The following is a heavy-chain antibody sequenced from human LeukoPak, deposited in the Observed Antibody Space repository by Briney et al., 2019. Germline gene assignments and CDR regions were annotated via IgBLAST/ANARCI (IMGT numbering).Heavy chain of an antibody. Sequence: GGSVKLSCAASGFTFSSYAMSWVRQAPGKGLEWISAISGSGGSTYYADSVKGRFTISRDNSKNTLYLQMNSLRAEDTAVYYCAKAPRTSCFDYWGQGTLVTVSS. D-gene: IGHD2-2*01. J-gene: IGHJ4*02. CDR1: GFTFSSYA. V-gene: IGHV3-23*01. CDR3: AKAPRTSCFDY. CDR2: ISGSGGST.